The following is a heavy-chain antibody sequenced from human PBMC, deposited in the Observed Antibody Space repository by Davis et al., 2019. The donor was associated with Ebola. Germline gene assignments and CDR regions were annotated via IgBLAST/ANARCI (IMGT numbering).Heavy chain of an antibody. CDR3: ARDARVVVATAPYYYYYMDV. D-gene: IGHD5-12*01. V-gene: IGHV4-31*03. J-gene: IGHJ6*03. CDR1: GGSISSGGYY. CDR2: IYYSGST. Sequence: PSETLSLTCTVSGGSISSGGYYWSWIRQHPGKGLEWIGYIYYSGSTYYNPSLKSRVTISVDTSKNQFSLKLSSVTAADTAVYYCARDARVVVATAPYYYYYMDVWGKGTTVTVSS.